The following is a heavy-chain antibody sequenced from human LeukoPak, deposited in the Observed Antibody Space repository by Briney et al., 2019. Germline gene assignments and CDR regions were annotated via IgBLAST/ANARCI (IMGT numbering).Heavy chain of an antibody. Sequence: GGSLRLSCAASGFPFDDYGMNWVRQVPGKGLEWVSGINWNGGSTGYADSVKGRFTISRDNAKNSLYLQMNSLRAEDTALYYCARDIVLIAVAVGDSFDIWGQGTMVTVSS. CDR1: GFPFDDYG. CDR3: ARDIVLIAVAVGDSFDI. V-gene: IGHV3-20*04. CDR2: INWNGGST. J-gene: IGHJ3*02. D-gene: IGHD6-19*01.